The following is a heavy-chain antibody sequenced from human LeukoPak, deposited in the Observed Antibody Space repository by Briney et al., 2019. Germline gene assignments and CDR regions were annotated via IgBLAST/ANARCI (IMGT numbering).Heavy chain of an antibody. Sequence: ASVKVSCKASGGTFSSYAISWVRQAPGQGLEWMGWINPNSGGTNYAQKFQGRVTMTRDTSISTAYMELSRLRSDDTAVYYCARVSYSGSYFVILHYFDYWGQGTLVTVSS. V-gene: IGHV1-2*02. J-gene: IGHJ4*02. CDR1: GGTFSSYA. D-gene: IGHD1-26*01. CDR2: INPNSGGT. CDR3: ARVSYSGSYFVILHYFDY.